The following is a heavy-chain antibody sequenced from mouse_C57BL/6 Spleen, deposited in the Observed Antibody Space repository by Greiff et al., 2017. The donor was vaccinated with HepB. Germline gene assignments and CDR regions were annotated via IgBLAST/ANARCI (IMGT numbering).Heavy chain of an antibody. CDR3: ARGGPDFDY. CDR1: GFTFSDYG. V-gene: IGHV5-17*01. Sequence: VQLKESGGGLVKPGGSLKLSCAASGFTFSDYGMHWVRQAPEKGLEWVAYISSGSRTIYYADTVKGRFTISRDNAKNTLFLQMTSLRSEDTAMYYCARGGPDFDYWGQGTTLTVSS. D-gene: IGHD3-3*01. CDR2: ISSGSRTI. J-gene: IGHJ2*01.